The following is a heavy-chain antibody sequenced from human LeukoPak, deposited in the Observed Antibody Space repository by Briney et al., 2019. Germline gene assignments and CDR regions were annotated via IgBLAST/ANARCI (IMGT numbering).Heavy chain of an antibody. Sequence: KPGGSLRLDCAATGFSFSDYYMSWIGQAQGMGLDLVSYISSSSSYTNYADSVKGRFTISRDNAKNSLYLQMNSLRAEDTAVYYCARSYYDSSGHSNYWGQGTLVTVSS. CDR3: ARSYYDSSGHSNY. V-gene: IGHV3-11*06. CDR2: ISSSSSYT. CDR1: GFSFSDYY. D-gene: IGHD3-22*01. J-gene: IGHJ4*02.